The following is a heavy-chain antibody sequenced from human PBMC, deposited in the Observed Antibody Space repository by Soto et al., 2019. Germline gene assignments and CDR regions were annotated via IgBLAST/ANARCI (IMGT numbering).Heavy chain of an antibody. CDR2: IYGTGNT. V-gene: IGHV4-39*01. CDR1: GGSITSSFY. CDR3: RSSSRYSTDV. D-gene: IGHD6-13*01. Sequence: QLQLQESGPGLVKPSETLSLSCTVSGGSITSSFYWGWIRQPPGKGLGWIGSIYGTGNTYYNPSLQGRVTISADTSKNQFSLNLISVTAADTAVYYCRSSSRYSTDVWGQGATVTVSS. J-gene: IGHJ6*02.